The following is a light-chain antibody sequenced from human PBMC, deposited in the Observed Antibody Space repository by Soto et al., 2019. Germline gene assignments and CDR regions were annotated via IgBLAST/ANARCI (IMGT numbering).Light chain of an antibody. Sequence: DIQMTQSPATLSTSVGDRVTITCRASQSISSWLAWYQQKPGEAPRLLIYKASTLESGVPSRFSGSGSGTEFTLTISSLQPDDFATYYCQQCNSYPYTFGQGTKLEIK. CDR1: QSISSW. CDR2: KAS. J-gene: IGKJ2*01. CDR3: QQCNSYPYT. V-gene: IGKV1-5*03.